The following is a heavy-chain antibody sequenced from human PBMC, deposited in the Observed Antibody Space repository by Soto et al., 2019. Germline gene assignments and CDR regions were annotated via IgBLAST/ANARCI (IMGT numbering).Heavy chain of an antibody. V-gene: IGHV4-39*01. CDR2: IYYSGST. D-gene: IGHD6-6*01. J-gene: IGHJ6*03. CDR3: ASLIAARPYYYYYYMDV. CDR1: GGSISSSSYY. Sequence: QLLESGPGLVKPSETLSLTCTVSGGSISSSSYYWGWIRQPPGKGLEWIGSIYYSGSTYYNPSLKSRVTISVDTSKNQFSLKLSSVTAADTAVYYCASLIAARPYYYYYYMDVWGKGTTVTVSS.